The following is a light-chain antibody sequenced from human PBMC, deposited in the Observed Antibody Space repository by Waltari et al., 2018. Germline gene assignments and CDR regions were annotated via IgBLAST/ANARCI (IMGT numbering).Light chain of an antibody. CDR2: DAS. CDR1: QSVTSN. CDR3: QQYNNWPWT. V-gene: IGKV3-15*01. Sequence: EIVMTQSPATLSVSAGERANLSCRASQSVTSNLAWYQQKLGQAPRLLTYDASTRATGGPSRFSGSGSGTEFTLTISSLQSEDFALYYCQQYNNWPWTFGQGTKVEIK. J-gene: IGKJ1*01.